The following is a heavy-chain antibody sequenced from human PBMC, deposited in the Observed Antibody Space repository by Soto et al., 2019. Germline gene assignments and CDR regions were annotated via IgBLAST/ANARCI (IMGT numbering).Heavy chain of an antibody. Sequence: GWSLRLSCASSVFTFIGYSVNWVRQAPGKGLEWVPHISSGSKTIYYAESVKGRFTVSRDNARNSQYLQMNSLRDEDTAVYYCAREDILGVRSFDYWGQGTLVTVSS. V-gene: IGHV3-48*02. D-gene: IGHD3-9*01. CDR1: VFTFIGYS. CDR3: AREDILGVRSFDY. J-gene: IGHJ4*02. CDR2: ISSGSKTI.